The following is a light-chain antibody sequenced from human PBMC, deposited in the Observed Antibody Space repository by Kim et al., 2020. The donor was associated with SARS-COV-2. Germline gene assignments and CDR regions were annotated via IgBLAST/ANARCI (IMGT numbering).Light chain of an antibody. CDR3: QAWDSITGV. V-gene: IGLV3-1*01. CDR1: KLGDKY. Sequence: SYELTQPPSVSVSPGQTASITCSGDKLGDKYACWYQQKPGQSPVLVIYQDSKRPSGIPERFSGSNSGNTATLTISGTQAMDEADYYCQAWDSITGVFGGGNKLTVL. J-gene: IGLJ3*02. CDR2: QDS.